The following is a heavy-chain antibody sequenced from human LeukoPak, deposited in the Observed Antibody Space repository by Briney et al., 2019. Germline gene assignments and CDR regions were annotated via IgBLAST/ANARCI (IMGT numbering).Heavy chain of an antibody. D-gene: IGHD3-22*01. CDR1: GFTFSNAW. CDR2: IKSKTDGGTT. Sequence: GGSLRLSCAASGFTFSNAWMSWVRQAPGKGLEWVGRIKSKTDGGTTDYAAPVKGRFTISRDDSKNTLYLQMNSLKTEDTAVYYCTTAYCDSSGYYYFDYWGQGTLVTVSS. V-gene: IGHV3-15*01. J-gene: IGHJ4*02. CDR3: TTAYCDSSGYYYFDY.